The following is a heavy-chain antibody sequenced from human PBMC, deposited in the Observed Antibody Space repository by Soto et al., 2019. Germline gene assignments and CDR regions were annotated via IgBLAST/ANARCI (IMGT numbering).Heavy chain of an antibody. V-gene: IGHV1-46*01. CDR1: GYTFTSYY. D-gene: IGHD2-21*02. Sequence: GASVKVSCKASGYTFTSYYMHWVRQAPGQGLEWMGIINPSGGSTSYARKFQGRVTMTRDTSTSTVYMELSSLRSEDTAVYYCARDSYGGNFSWYFDLWGRGTLVTVSS. J-gene: IGHJ2*01. CDR3: ARDSYGGNFSWYFDL. CDR2: INPSGGST.